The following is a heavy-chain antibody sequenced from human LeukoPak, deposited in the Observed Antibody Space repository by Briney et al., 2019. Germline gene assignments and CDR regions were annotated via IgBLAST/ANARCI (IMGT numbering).Heavy chain of an antibody. CDR2: IIPIFGTA. CDR3: AGSITMVRGALNERNYYYYMDV. D-gene: IGHD3-10*01. Sequence: GASVKVSCKASGGTFSSYAISWVRQAPGQGLEWMGGIIPIFGTANYAQKFQGRVTITADECTSTAYMELSSLRSEDTAVYYCAGSITMVRGALNERNYYYYMDVWGKGTTVTVSS. J-gene: IGHJ6*03. V-gene: IGHV1-69*13. CDR1: GGTFSSYA.